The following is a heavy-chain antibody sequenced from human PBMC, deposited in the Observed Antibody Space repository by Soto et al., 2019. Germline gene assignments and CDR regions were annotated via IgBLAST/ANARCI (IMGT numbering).Heavy chain of an antibody. CDR1: GFTFSSYA. CDR2: ISDSGST. CDR3: AKGGEGYCSGTSCLYHMDA. Sequence: EVQLLESGGGLVQPGGSRRLSCAASGFTFSSYAMSWVRQAPGKGLEWVSTISDSGSTYYADSVTGRFTISRDISKNTLYVQMSSLRAEDTAVYYCAKGGEGYCSGTSCLYHMDAWGKGTTVTVSS. J-gene: IGHJ6*03. V-gene: IGHV3-23*01. D-gene: IGHD2-15*01.